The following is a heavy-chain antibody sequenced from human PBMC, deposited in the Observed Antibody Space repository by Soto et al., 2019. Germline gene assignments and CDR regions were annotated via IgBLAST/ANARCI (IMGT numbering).Heavy chain of an antibody. J-gene: IGHJ4*02. CDR3: ARLHGYSSGWYDY. Sequence: QVQLVQSGAEVKKPGASVKVSCKASGYTFSSNGVSWVRQAPGQGLKWMGWISTFNGNAHYAQKFQGRVTMTTDTSTITAYMALTSLSSDDTAVYYCARLHGYSSGWYDYWGQGTLVTVSS. D-gene: IGHD6-19*01. CDR2: ISTFNGNA. CDR1: GYTFSSNG. V-gene: IGHV1-18*04.